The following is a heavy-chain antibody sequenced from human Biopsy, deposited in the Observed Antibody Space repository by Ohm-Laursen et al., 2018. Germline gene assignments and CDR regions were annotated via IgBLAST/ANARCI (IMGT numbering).Heavy chain of an antibody. CDR3: ARELGNGMDV. CDR1: GFTFSDYY. V-gene: IGHV3-11*01. J-gene: IGHJ6*02. Sequence: SLRLSCTAPGFTFSDYYMNWIRQAPGKGPEWVSFITNTGRTVYADSVKGRFTISRDNADNSLHLQMKSLRAEDTAVYYCARELGNGMDVWGQGTPATVSS. CDR2: ITNTGRTV.